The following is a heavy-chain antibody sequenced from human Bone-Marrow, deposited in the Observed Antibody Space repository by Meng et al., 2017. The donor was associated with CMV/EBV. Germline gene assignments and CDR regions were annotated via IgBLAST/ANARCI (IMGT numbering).Heavy chain of an antibody. J-gene: IGHJ6*02. D-gene: IGHD3-3*01. CDR2: INHSGST. V-gene: IGHV4-34*01. Sequence: QVQLQQWGAGLLKPSETLSLSCPVYAGSFSGYSGSWIRQPRGKGLEWIGEINHSGSTNYNPSLKSRVTISVDTSKNQFSLKLSSVTAADTAVYYCARVTYYDFWSGADYYGMDVWGQGTTVTVSS. CDR1: AGSFSGYS. CDR3: ARVTYYDFWSGADYYGMDV.